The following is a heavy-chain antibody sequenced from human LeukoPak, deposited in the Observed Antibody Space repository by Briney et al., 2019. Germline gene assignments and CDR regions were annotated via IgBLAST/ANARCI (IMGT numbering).Heavy chain of an antibody. CDR2: IYYSGST. Sequence: SETLSLTCTVSGGSISSPHYYWDWIRQPPGKGLEWIGNIYYSGSTYYNPSLKSRVTISVDTSKNQFSLKPSSVTAADTAVYYCACYYDSSGYSYAWQYYFDYWGQGTLVTVSS. J-gene: IGHJ4*02. V-gene: IGHV4-39*01. D-gene: IGHD3-22*01. CDR1: GGSISSPHYY. CDR3: ACYYDSSGYSYAWQYYFDY.